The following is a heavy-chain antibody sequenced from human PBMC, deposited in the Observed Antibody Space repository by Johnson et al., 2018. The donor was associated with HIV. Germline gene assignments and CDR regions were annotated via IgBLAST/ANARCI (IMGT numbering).Heavy chain of an antibody. J-gene: IGHJ3*01. D-gene: IGHD6-6*01. CDR1: GFTFNSYT. Sequence: VQVLESGGGVVQPGRSLRLSCAASGFTFNSYTIHWVRQAPGKGLEWVANIKQDGSEKHYLDSVKGRFTISRDNAKNSLYLQMNTLRAEDTAVYYCARDQGIAARPGWFDVWGQGTMVTVSS. CDR2: IKQDGSEK. V-gene: IGHV3-7*03. CDR3: ARDQGIAARPGWFDV.